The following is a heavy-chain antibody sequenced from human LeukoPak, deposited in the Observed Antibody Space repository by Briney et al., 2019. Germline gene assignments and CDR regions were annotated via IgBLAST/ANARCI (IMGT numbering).Heavy chain of an antibody. CDR2: INHSGSN. V-gene: IGHV4-34*01. Sequence: SETLPLTCAVSGWTFSCYYLSWMRQPPGKGLEWMGEINHSGSNTYNPSLKSRVTISVDTSKNQFSLKMSSVTAADTAVYYCARCPGSWSGYDAFDIWGQGTMVTVSS. CDR3: ARCPGSWSGYDAFDI. D-gene: IGHD6-13*01. J-gene: IGHJ3*02. CDR1: GWTFSCYY.